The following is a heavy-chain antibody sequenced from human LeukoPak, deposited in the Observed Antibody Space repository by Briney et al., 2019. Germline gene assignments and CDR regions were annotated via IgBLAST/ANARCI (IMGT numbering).Heavy chain of an antibody. CDR1: GGSISSYY. V-gene: IGHV4-59*01. CDR3: ARAKHYGSGYYYYYMDV. J-gene: IGHJ6*03. D-gene: IGHD3-10*01. Sequence: SETLSPTCTVSGGSISSYYWSWIRQPPGKGLEWIGYIYYSGSTNYNPSLKSRVTISVDTSKNQFSLKLSSVTAADTAVYYCARAKHYGSGYYYYYMDVWGKGTTVTVSS. CDR2: IYYSGST.